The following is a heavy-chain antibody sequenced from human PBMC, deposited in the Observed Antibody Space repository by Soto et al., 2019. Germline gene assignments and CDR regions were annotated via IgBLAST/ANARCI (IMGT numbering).Heavy chain of an antibody. V-gene: IGHV3-30-3*01. D-gene: IGHD6-13*01. CDR2: ISYDGSNK. CDR1: GFTFSSYA. Sequence: QVQLVESGGGVVQPGRSLRLSCAASGFTFSSYAMHCVRQAPGRGLEWVALISYDGSNKYYADSVKGRFTISRDNSKNTLYLQTNSLRAEDTAVYFCARRAAAGSYYFDYWGQGTLVTVSS. CDR3: ARRAAAGSYYFDY. J-gene: IGHJ4*02.